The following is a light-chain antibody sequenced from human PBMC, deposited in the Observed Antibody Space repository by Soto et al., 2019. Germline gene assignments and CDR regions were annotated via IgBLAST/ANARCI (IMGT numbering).Light chain of an antibody. CDR1: RSNIGAGYD. J-gene: IGLJ2*01. CDR3: AAWDDSLSGVL. CDR2: TNT. Sequence: QSVLTQPPSVSGAPGQRVTISCTGSRSNIGAGYDVHWYQQFPGAVPKLLVYTNTNRPSGVPDRFSGSKSGTSASLAISGLRSEDEADYYCAAWDDSLSGVLFGGGTKLTVL. V-gene: IGLV1-40*01.